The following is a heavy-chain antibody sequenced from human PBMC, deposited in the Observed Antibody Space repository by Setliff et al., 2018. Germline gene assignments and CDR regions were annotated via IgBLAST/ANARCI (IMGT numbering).Heavy chain of an antibody. J-gene: IGHJ4*02. Sequence: GGSLRLSCAASRFTFSNYAMSWVRQAPGKGLEWVSAISASGRTTYSADSVKGRFTISRDNSKNTLSLQMNSLRAEDTAVYYCAKGIWQWLALGAFDYWGQGTLVTVSS. V-gene: IGHV3-23*01. D-gene: IGHD6-19*01. CDR2: ISASGRTT. CDR1: RFTFSNYA. CDR3: AKGIWQWLALGAFDY.